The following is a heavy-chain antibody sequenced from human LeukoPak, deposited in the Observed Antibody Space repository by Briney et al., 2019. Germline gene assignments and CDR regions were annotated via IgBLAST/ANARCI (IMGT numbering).Heavy chain of an antibody. CDR3: ASGYYDSSGYHSFDY. CDR2: IYYSGST. V-gene: IGHV4-59*01. CDR1: GGSISSYY. Sequence: SETLSLTCTVSGGSISSYYWSWIRQPPGKGLEWIGYIYYSGSTNYNPSLKSRVTISVDTSKNQFSLKLSSVTAADTAVYYCASGYYDSSGYHSFDYWGQGTLVTVSS. J-gene: IGHJ4*02. D-gene: IGHD3-22*01.